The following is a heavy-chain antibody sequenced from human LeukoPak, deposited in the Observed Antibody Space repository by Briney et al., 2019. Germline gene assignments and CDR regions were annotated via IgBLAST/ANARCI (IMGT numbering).Heavy chain of an antibody. CDR2: IYPGDSDT. J-gene: IGHJ4*02. CDR3: ARHLRVGRIAPFDF. D-gene: IGHD1-26*01. Sequence: GESLKISCEGSGSCFTSYWIGWVRQLPGKGLEWMGVIYPGDSDTIYSPSFQGQFTISVDKSMRTAYLQWSSLKAADTAIYYCARHLRVGRIAPFDFWGQGTLVTVSS. CDR1: GSCFTSYW. V-gene: IGHV5-51*01.